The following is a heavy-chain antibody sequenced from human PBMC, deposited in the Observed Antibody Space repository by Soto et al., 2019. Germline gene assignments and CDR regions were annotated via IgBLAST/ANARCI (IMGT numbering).Heavy chain of an antibody. CDR1: GFSLSTSGVG. Sequence: QITLKESGTTLVKPTQTLTLTCTFSGFSLSTSGVGVGWIRQPPGKALEWLALIYWDDDKRYSPSLKSRLTITKDTSKNQVVLTMTNMDPVDTATYYCAHRPYDSSGYQGRPVHRYNWFDPWGQGTLVTVSS. V-gene: IGHV2-5*02. CDR2: IYWDDDK. D-gene: IGHD3-22*01. J-gene: IGHJ5*02. CDR3: AHRPYDSSGYQGRPVHRYNWFDP.